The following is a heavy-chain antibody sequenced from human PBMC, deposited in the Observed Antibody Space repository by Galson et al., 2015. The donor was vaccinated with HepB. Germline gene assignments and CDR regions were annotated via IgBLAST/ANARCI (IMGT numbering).Heavy chain of an antibody. CDR1: GCTFTSYG. V-gene: IGHV1-18*04. D-gene: IGHD1-26*01. J-gene: IGHJ4*02. Sequence: SVKVSCKASGCTFTSYGISWVRQAPGQGLEWMGWISAYNGNTNYAQKLQGRVTMTTDTSTSTAYMELRSLRSDDTAVYYCARDQWELRGDYYFDYWGQGTLVTVPS. CDR3: ARDQWELRGDYYFDY. CDR2: ISAYNGNT.